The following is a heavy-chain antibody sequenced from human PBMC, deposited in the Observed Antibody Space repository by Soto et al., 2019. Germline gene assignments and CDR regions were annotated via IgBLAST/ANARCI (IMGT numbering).Heavy chain of an antibody. CDR2: ICYSGSA. CDR3: ARGVAVAGKRFDS. CDR1: GGSIRSYY. V-gene: IGHV4-59*01. J-gene: IGHJ5*01. D-gene: IGHD6-19*01. Sequence: PWETLSLTCTVSGGSIRSYYWSWIRQPPGKGLEWSGYICYSGSASYNPSLKSRVSISVDTSKNQFSLKLSSVTAADTAVYYCARGVAVAGKRFDSWGQGTLVTVSS.